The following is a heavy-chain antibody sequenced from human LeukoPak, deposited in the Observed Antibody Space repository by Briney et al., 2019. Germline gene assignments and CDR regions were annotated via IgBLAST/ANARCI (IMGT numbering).Heavy chain of an antibody. Sequence: GGSLGLSCAASGFNFSSHWMHWVRKPPGKGLVWVSRINSDGSHTTYANSMKGRFTISRDNAKNTLYLQMNSLRAEDTSVYYCVRASGTDSSGYVEIDFWGQGTLVTVSS. CDR1: GFNFSSHW. D-gene: IGHD3-22*01. CDR2: INSDGSHT. J-gene: IGHJ4*02. CDR3: VRASGTDSSGYVEIDF. V-gene: IGHV3-74*01.